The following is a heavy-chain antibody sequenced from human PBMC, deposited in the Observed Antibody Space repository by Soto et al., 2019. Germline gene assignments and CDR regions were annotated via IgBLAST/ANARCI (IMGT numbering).Heavy chain of an antibody. V-gene: IGHV3-48*02. D-gene: IGHD6-13*01. CDR2: INSGSTSI. Sequence: VQLVESGGGLVQPGGSLRLSCAASGFIFSTYSMNWVRQAPGKGLEWMSFINSGSTSIYYADSVRGRFTISRDNGANSLFLQMNSLRDKYTAVYYCATLYSTSTVSRWFDPWGQGIIVTVSS. J-gene: IGHJ5*02. CDR3: ATLYSTSTVSRWFDP. CDR1: GFIFSTYS.